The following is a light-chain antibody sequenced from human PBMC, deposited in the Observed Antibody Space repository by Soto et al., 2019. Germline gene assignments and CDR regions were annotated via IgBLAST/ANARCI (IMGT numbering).Light chain of an antibody. CDR2: AAS. CDR1: QSIGNF. J-gene: IGKJ3*01. V-gene: IGKV1-39*01. Sequence: DIQMTQSPSSLSASIGDRVSITCRASQSIGNFLNWYQQKPGKVPKLLIYAASNLHSGDPSRFSGSGSGTEFTLTISSLQLEDFAAYYCQQSYTSPAFSFGPGTRVNAK. CDR3: QQSYTSPAFS.